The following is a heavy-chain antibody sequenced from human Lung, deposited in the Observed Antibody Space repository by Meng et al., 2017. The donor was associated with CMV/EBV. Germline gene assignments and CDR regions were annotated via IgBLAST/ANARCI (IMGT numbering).Heavy chain of an antibody. V-gene: IGHV3-74*01. J-gene: IGHJ6*02. CDR1: GFTFSSYW. CDR3: ARDLRVRGVKGGSRYYGMDV. CDR2: INSDGSST. Sequence: SCAASGFTFSSYWMHWVRQAPGKGLVWVSRINSDGSSTSYADSVKGRFTISRDNAKNTLYLQMNSLRAEDTAVYYCARDLRVRGVKGGSRYYGMDVXGQGTTVTVSS. D-gene: IGHD3-10*01.